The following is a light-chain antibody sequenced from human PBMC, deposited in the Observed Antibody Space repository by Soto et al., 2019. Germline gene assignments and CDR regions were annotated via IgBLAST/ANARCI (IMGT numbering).Light chain of an antibody. V-gene: IGKV1-12*01. CDR1: QPIGTS. CDR2: AAS. CDR3: QQANSFPWT. J-gene: IGKJ1*01. Sequence: DIQMTQSPSTLSASVGDSVTVTCRASQPIGTSLHWYQQKPGKAPKVLISAASRLQSGVPSRFSGSGSGTDFTLTITYLQPEDFATYYCQQANSFPWTFGQGTKVDIK.